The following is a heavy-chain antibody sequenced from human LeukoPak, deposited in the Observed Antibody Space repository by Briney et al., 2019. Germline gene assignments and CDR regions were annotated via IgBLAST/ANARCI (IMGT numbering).Heavy chain of an antibody. CDR3: ARTYSSSWYFAFDI. J-gene: IGHJ3*02. V-gene: IGHV5-51*01. D-gene: IGHD6-13*01. CDR1: EYTFTNYW. Sequence: GESLKISCKGSEYTFTNYWIGWVRQMPGKGLDWMGIIYPGDSDTRYSPSFQGQVTVSADKSISTAYLQWSSLKASDTAIYYCARTYSSSWYFAFDIWGQGTMVTVSS. CDR2: IYPGDSDT.